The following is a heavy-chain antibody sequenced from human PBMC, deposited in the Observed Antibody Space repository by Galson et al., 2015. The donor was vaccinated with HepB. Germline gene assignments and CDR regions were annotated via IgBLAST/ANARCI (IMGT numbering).Heavy chain of an antibody. CDR1: GFTFSSYG. CDR2: ISYDGSNK. CDR3: ARGDCSSTSCYLH. D-gene: IGHD2-2*01. V-gene: IGHV3-30*19. J-gene: IGHJ4*02. Sequence: SLRLSCAASGFTFSSYGMHWVRQAPCKGLEWVAVISYDGSNKYYADSVKGRFTISRDNSKNTLYLQMNSLRAEDTAVYYCARGDCSSTSCYLHWGQGTLVTVSS.